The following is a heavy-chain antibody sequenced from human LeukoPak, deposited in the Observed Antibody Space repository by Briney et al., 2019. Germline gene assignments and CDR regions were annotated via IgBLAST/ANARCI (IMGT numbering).Heavy chain of an antibody. Sequence: ASVKVSCKASGGTFSSYAISWVRQAPGQGLEWMGGIIPISGTANYAQKFQGRVTITTDESTSTAYMELSSLRSEDTAVYYCARERGIVGATGGFDYWGQGTLVTVSS. D-gene: IGHD1-26*01. V-gene: IGHV1-69*05. CDR2: IIPISGTA. CDR1: GGTFSSYA. CDR3: ARERGIVGATGGFDY. J-gene: IGHJ4*02.